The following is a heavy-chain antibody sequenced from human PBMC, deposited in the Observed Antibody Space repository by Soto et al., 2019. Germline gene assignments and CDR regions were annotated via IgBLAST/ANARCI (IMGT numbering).Heavy chain of an antibody. J-gene: IGHJ6*02. Sequence: QVQLVQSGAEVKKPGASVKVSCKASGYTFTSYGISWVRQAPGQGLEWMGWISAYNGNTNYAQKLQGRVTMTTHTSTSTAYMELRSLRSDDTAVYYCARYDFWSGYLDYYYGMDVWGQGTTVTVSS. CDR3: ARYDFWSGYLDYYYGMDV. V-gene: IGHV1-18*01. CDR1: GYTFTSYG. D-gene: IGHD3-3*01. CDR2: ISAYNGNT.